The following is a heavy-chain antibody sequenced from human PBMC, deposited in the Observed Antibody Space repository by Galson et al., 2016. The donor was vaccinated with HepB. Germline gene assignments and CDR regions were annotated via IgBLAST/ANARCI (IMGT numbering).Heavy chain of an antibody. D-gene: IGHD7-27*01. CDR1: GGSISSSNW. J-gene: IGHJ4*02. Sequence: ETLSLTCAASGGSISSSNWWSWVRQPPGKGLEWIGDIYHSGSTNYNPSLKSRVTISVDKSKNQFSLKLSSVTAADTAVYYCARVSGVHYYFDYWGQGTLVTVSS. CDR2: IYHSGST. V-gene: IGHV4-4*02. CDR3: ARVSGVHYYFDY.